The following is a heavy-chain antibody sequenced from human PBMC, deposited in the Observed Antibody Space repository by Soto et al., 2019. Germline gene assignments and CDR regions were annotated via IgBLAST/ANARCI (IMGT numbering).Heavy chain of an antibody. CDR3: ARLVIEYSSSSTFYYYGMDV. Sequence: RGESLKISCKGSGYSFTSYWIDWVRQMPGKGLEWMGIIYPGDSDTRYSPSFQGKFTISADKSISTAYLQWSSLKASYTAMYYCARLVIEYSSSSTFYYYGMDVWGQGTTVTVSS. J-gene: IGHJ6*02. D-gene: IGHD6-6*01. CDR2: IYPGDSDT. V-gene: IGHV5-51*01. CDR1: GYSFTSYW.